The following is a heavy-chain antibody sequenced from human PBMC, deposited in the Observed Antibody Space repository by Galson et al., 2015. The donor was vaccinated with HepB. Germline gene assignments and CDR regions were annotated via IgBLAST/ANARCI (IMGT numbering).Heavy chain of an antibody. CDR1: GFTFGSYD. D-gene: IGHD2-2*01. V-gene: IGHV3-13*01. J-gene: IGHJ3*02. Sequence: SLRLSCAASGFTFGSYDMRWVRHTTGKGLEWLSAIGTLGDAHYAGSVRGRVTISRENAKNSLFLQMDSLTAGDTAVYYCARGTYCNGNSCRREAFDIWGQGTVVTVSS. CDR3: ARGTYCNGNSCRREAFDI. CDR2: IGTLGDA.